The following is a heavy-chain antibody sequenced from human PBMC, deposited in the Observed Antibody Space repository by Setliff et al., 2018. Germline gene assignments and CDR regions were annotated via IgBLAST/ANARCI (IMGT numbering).Heavy chain of an antibody. Sequence: SETLSLTCAVYGGSFSDYYWSWIRQPPWKGLEWIGEINHSGSTKYNPSLKSRVTISVDTSKNQFSLRLSSVTAADTAVYYCARLRKAVDGINFPRYMDVWGKGTTVTVSS. CDR2: INHSGST. CDR1: GGSFSDYY. V-gene: IGHV4-34*01. CDR3: ARLRKAVDGINFPRYMDV. D-gene: IGHD6-19*01. J-gene: IGHJ6*04.